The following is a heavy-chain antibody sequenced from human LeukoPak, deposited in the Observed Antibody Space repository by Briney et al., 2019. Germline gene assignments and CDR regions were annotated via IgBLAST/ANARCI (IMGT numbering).Heavy chain of an antibody. J-gene: IGHJ4*02. Sequence: PSETLSLTCTVSGDSISSGSYYWSWIRQPAGKALEWIGRIYTSGVTNYNPSLKSRVTMSVDTSKNQFSLKLSSVTAADTAVYYCARGYYDSSGYYDFLWFDYWGQGTLVTVSS. CDR1: GDSISSGSYY. CDR3: ARGYYDSSGYYDFLWFDY. CDR2: IYTSGVT. D-gene: IGHD3-22*01. V-gene: IGHV4-61*02.